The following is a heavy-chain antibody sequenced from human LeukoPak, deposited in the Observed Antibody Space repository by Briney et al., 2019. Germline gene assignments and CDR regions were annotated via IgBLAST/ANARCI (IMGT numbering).Heavy chain of an antibody. J-gene: IGHJ4*02. CDR2: IWFDGSNK. CDR1: GFTFSNYD. CDR3: ASSAGALIDC. V-gene: IGHV3-33*01. Sequence: PGGSLRLCCAASGFTFSNYDMHWVRQAPGKGLEWVAVIWFDGSNKFYADSVKGRFTISRDNSKNTLYLQMNGLRAEDTAVYYCASSAGALIDCWGQGTLVIVSS. D-gene: IGHD6-19*01.